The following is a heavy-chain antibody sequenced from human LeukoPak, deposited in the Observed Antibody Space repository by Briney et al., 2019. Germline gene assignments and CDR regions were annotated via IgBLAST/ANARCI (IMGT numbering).Heavy chain of an antibody. CDR1: GGSVSDYY. CDR3: AGRYCPPSICYGGAVFGYDY. Sequence: SETLSLTCTVSGGSVSDYYWSWIRQPPGKGLEWIGYIYNSGSTNYNTSLKSRVTISVDTSKNQCSLKLSSVTAADTAVDYCAGRYCPPSICYGGAVFGYDYWGQGTLVTVSS. CDR2: IYNSGST. J-gene: IGHJ4*02. V-gene: IGHV4-59*02. D-gene: IGHD2-2*01.